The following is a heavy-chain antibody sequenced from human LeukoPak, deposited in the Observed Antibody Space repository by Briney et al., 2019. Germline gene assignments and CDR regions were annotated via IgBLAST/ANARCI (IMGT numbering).Heavy chain of an antibody. J-gene: IGHJ4*02. CDR2: ISWNSGSI. V-gene: IGHV3-9*01. D-gene: IGHD2-2*01. CDR3: ARDSILGFVVVPAGY. Sequence: GGSLRLSCAASGFTFDDYAMHWVRQAPGKGLEWVSGISWNSGSIGYADSVKGRFTISRDNAKNSLYLQMNSLRAEGTAVYYCARDSILGFVVVPAGYWGQGTLVTVPS. CDR1: GFTFDDYA.